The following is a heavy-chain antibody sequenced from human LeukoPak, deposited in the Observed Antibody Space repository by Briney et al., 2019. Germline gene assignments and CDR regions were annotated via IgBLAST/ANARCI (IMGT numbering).Heavy chain of an antibody. D-gene: IGHD6-19*01. Sequence: GGSLRLSCAASGFTFNRNAISWVRHAPGKGLEWGSTIGGSGDKTFYADSVKGRFTISRDNSKNMLHLQMSSLTGEDTALYYCVRRGDASSGWGDHDYWGQGALVTVSS. CDR1: GFTFNRNA. CDR3: VRRGDASSGWGDHDY. V-gene: IGHV3-23*01. J-gene: IGHJ4*02. CDR2: IGGSGDKT.